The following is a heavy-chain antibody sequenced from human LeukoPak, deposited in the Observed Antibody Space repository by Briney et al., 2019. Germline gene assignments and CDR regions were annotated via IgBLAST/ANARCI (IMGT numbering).Heavy chain of an antibody. J-gene: IGHJ4*02. CDR3: AKYGNSGWVIDN. D-gene: IGHD6-19*01. Sequence: SETLSLTCTVSGGSIGSDYWTWIRQPPGKGLEYIGYIYYTGGTNYNPSLKSRVTISVDTSKNQFYLKLSSVTAADTAVYFCAKYGNSGWVIDNWGQGTLVTVSS. V-gene: IGHV4-59*08. CDR1: GGSIGSDY. CDR2: IYYTGGT.